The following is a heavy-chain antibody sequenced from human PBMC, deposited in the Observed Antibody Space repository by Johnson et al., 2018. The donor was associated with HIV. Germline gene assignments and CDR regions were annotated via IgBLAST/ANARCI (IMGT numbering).Heavy chain of an antibody. CDR1: GFTFSSYA. D-gene: IGHD6-19*01. V-gene: IGHV3-23*04. Sequence: VLLVESGGGLVQPGGSLRLSCAASGFTFSSYAMSWVRQAPGKGLEWVSTISESGDSTYYTDSVKGRFTISRDNSKNTLYLQMNSLRAEDTAVYYCARIPGSGWEHDAFDIWGQGTMVTVSS. CDR2: ISESGDST. CDR3: ARIPGSGWEHDAFDI. J-gene: IGHJ3*02.